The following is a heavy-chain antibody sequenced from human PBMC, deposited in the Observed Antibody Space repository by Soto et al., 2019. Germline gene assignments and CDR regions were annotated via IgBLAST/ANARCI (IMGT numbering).Heavy chain of an antibody. CDR2: ISGSGDST. D-gene: IGHD1-1*01. CDR1: GFTFSDYA. CDR3: AKHLGGTMSTDWVFDL. Sequence: EVQLLESGGGLGQPGGSLRLSCAASGFTFSDYAMNWVRQAPGKGLEWVSAISGSGDSTCHADSVKGRFTISRDNFKNTWFLLMNNLIAEGSAVYYCAKHLGGTMSTDWVFDLWGRGTLVSVSP. J-gene: IGHJ2*01. V-gene: IGHV3-23*01.